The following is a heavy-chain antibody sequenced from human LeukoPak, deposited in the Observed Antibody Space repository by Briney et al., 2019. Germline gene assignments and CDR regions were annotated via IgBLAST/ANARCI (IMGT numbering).Heavy chain of an antibody. Sequence: PGGSLRLSCAASGFTFSSYSMNWVRQAPGKGLEWVSGISNSADSTYYADSVKGRFTISRDNSKNALYLQMNSLRAEDTAVYYCAKAPWEWDLNSGYWGQGTPVTVSS. J-gene: IGHJ4*02. V-gene: IGHV3-23*01. CDR3: AKAPWEWDLNSGY. CDR1: GFTFSSYS. D-gene: IGHD1-26*01. CDR2: ISNSADST.